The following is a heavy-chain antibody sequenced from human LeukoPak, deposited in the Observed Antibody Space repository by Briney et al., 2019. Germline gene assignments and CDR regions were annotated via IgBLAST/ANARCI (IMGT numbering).Heavy chain of an antibody. V-gene: IGHV3-7*01. CDR3: AKDHSGSSSFGAFDI. CDR1: GLTFSNYW. Sequence: GGSLRLSCAASGLTFSNYWMNWVRQAPGKGLEWVAKIKQDGSEKFYVDSVEGRFTISRDNAKNSLYLQMNSLRAEDTAVYYCAKDHSGSSSFGAFDIWGQGTMVTVSS. D-gene: IGHD1-26*01. CDR2: IKQDGSEK. J-gene: IGHJ3*02.